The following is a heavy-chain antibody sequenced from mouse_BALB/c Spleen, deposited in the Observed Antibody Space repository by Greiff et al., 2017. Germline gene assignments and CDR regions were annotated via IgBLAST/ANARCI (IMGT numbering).Heavy chain of an antibody. CDR2: IDPSDSYT. V-gene: IGHV1-69*02. D-gene: IGHD2-4*01. J-gene: IGHJ4*01. CDR1: GYTFTSYW. CDR3: ARGGDYDAYAMDY. Sequence: QVQLKESGAELVKPGASVKLSCKASGYTFTSYWMHWVKQRPGQGLEWIGEIDPSDSYTNYNQKFKGKATLTVDKSSSTAYMQLSSLTSEDSAVYYCARGGDYDAYAMDYWGQGTSVTVSS.